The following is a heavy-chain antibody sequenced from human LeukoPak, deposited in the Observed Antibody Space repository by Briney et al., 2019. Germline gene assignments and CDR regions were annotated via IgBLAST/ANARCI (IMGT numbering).Heavy chain of an antibody. CDR1: GGSISSGDYY. D-gene: IGHD3-10*01. CDR2: ISSTGST. CDR3: ARDQTYSGSGIYTYFDS. J-gene: IGHJ4*02. V-gene: IGHV4-61*02. Sequence: PSETLSLTCTVSGGSISSGDYYWSWIRQPAGKGLEYLGRISSTGSTNYNPSLRSRVTISLDTSKNHFSLKLSSVTAADTAVYYCARDQTYSGSGIYTYFDSWGQGILVTVSS.